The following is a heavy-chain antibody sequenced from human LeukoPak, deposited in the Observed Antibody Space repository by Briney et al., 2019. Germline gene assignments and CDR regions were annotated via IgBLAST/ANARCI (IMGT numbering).Heavy chain of an antibody. CDR1: GGSISSYY. CDR3: ARDGGYSYGIGTGFDP. V-gene: IGHV4-59*01. Sequence: SETLPLTCTVSGGSISSYYWGWIRQPPGKGLEWIGYIYYSGSTNYNPSLKSRVTISVDTSKNQFSLKLSSVTAADTAVYYCARDGGYSYGIGTGFDPWGQGTLVTVSS. J-gene: IGHJ5*02. D-gene: IGHD5-18*01. CDR2: IYYSGST.